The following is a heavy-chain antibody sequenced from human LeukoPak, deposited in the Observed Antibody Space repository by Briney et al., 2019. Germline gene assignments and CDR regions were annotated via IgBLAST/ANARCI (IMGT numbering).Heavy chain of an antibody. CDR1: GFTFSSYG. CDR2: IWYDGSNK. D-gene: IGHD6-6*01. V-gene: IGHV3-33*01. Sequence: PGRSLRLSCAASGFTFSSYGMHWVHQAPGKGLEWVAVIWYDGSNKYYADSVKGRFTISRDNSKNTLYLQMNSLRAEDTAVYYCASYPPSNYYFYMDVWGKGTTVTVSS. CDR3: ASYPPSNYYFYMDV. J-gene: IGHJ6*03.